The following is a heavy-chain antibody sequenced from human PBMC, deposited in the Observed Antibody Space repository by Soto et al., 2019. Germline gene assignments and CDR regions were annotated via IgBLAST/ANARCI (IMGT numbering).Heavy chain of an antibody. J-gene: IGHJ4*02. CDR1: GFTFSSYA. CDR2: ISGSGGST. D-gene: IGHD5-12*01. CDR3: AKTPRDIVATMPPIDY. Sequence: GGSLRLSCAASGFTFSSYAMSWVRQAPGKGLEWVSAISGSGGSTYYADSVKGRFTISRDNSKNTLYLQMNSLRAEDTAVYYCAKTPRDIVATMPPIDYWGQGTLVTVSS. V-gene: IGHV3-23*01.